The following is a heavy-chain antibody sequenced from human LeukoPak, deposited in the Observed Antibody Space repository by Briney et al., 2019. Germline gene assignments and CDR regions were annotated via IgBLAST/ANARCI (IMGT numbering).Heavy chain of an antibody. CDR3: SRLIEAAGTSFDY. CDR1: GFTFSGSA. V-gene: IGHV3-73*01. J-gene: IGHJ4*02. D-gene: IGHD6-13*01. CDR2: IRNKANSYAT. Sequence: SLXLSCAASGFTFSGSAVHWVRQASGKGLEWVGRIRNKANSYATAYAASVNGRFTISRDDSKNTAYLHMNSLKIEDTAVYYCSRLIEAAGTSFDYWGQGTLVTVSS.